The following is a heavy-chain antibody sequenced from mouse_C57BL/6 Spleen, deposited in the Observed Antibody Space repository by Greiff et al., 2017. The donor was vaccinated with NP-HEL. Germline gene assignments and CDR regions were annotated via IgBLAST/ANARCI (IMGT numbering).Heavy chain of an antibody. CDR1: GYSFTDYN. CDR3: ARGGDYGSSLAWFAY. V-gene: IGHV1-39*01. D-gene: IGHD1-1*01. CDR2: INPNYGTT. Sequence: EVQRVESGPELVKPGASVKISCKASGYSFTDYNMNWVKQSNGKSLEWIGVINPNYGTTSYNQKFKGKATLTVDQSSSTAYMQLNSLTSEDSAVYYCARGGDYGSSLAWFAYWGQGTLVTVSA. J-gene: IGHJ3*01.